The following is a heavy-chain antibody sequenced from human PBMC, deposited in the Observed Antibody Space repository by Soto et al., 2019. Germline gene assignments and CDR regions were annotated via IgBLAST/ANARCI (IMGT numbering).Heavy chain of an antibody. V-gene: IGHV4-34*01. CDR3: ARKSDYIWGSYNY. CDR2: INHSGST. CDR1: GGSFSGYY. Sequence: SETLSLTCAVYGGSFSGYYWSWIRQPPGKGLEWIGEINHSGSTNYNPSLKSRVTISVDTSKNQFSLKLSSVTAADTAVYYCARKSDYIWGSYNYWGQGTLVTVSS. D-gene: IGHD3-16*01. J-gene: IGHJ4*02.